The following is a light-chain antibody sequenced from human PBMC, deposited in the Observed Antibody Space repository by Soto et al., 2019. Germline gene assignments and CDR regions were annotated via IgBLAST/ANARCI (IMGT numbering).Light chain of an antibody. Sequence: QSVLTQPPSVSGAPGQRVSISCTGSSSNIGAGSDVHWYQQLPGTAPKLLIYRNTNRPSGVPDRFSGSKSGTSASLAITGLQAEDEADYYCHSYDRSLSAVRFGGGTKLTGL. J-gene: IGLJ2*01. CDR3: HSYDRSLSAVR. CDR1: SSNIGAGSD. V-gene: IGLV1-40*01. CDR2: RNT.